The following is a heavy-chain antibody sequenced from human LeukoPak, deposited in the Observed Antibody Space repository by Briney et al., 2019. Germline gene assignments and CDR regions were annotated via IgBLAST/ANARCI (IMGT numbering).Heavy chain of an antibody. CDR2: MNPNSGNT. CDR3: ARGVPVTMVRGGMRWFDP. V-gene: IGHV1-8*01. D-gene: IGHD3-10*01. Sequence: ASVKVSCKASGYTFTSYDINWVRQATGQGLEWMGWMNPNSGNTGYAQKFQGRVTMTRNTSISTAYVELSSLRSEDTAVYYCARGVPVTMVRGGMRWFDPWGQGTLVTVSS. J-gene: IGHJ5*02. CDR1: GYTFTSYD.